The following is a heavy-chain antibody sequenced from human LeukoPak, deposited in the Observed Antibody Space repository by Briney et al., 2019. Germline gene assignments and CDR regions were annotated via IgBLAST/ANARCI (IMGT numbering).Heavy chain of an antibody. CDR2: IYYSGST. CDR1: GGSISSYY. CDR3: AREDYDYVWGTNYFDY. J-gene: IGHJ4*02. V-gene: IGHV4-59*01. D-gene: IGHD3-16*01. Sequence: SETLSLTCTVSGGSISSYYWSWIRQPPGKGLEWIGYIYYSGSTNYNPSLKSRVTISVDTSKNLFSLKLSSVTAADTAVYYCAREDYDYVWGTNYFDYWGQGTLVTVSS.